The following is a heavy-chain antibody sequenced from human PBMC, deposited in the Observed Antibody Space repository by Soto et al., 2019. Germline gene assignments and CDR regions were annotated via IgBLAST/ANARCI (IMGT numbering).Heavy chain of an antibody. CDR3: AKDERGYSSSWYPFDY. J-gene: IGHJ4*02. Sequence: GGSLRLSCAASGFTFSSYAMSWVRQAPGKGLEWVSAISGSGGSTYYADSVKGRFTISRDNSKNTLYLQMNSLRAEDTAVYYCAKDERGYSSSWYPFDYWGQGTLVTVS. D-gene: IGHD6-13*01. V-gene: IGHV3-23*01. CDR2: ISGSGGST. CDR1: GFTFSSYA.